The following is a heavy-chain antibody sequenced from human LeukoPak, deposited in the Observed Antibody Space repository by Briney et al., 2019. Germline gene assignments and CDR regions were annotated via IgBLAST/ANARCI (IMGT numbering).Heavy chain of an antibody. V-gene: IGHV3-23*01. CDR3: AKASGLWPLDY. Sequence: PGGSLRLSCAASGFTFSSYAMSWVRQAPGKGLEWVSTISGSGGSTYYADSAKGRFTISRDNSKNTLFLRVNSLRAEDTAVYYCAKASGLWPLDYWGQGTLVTASS. CDR2: ISGSGGST. CDR1: GFTFSSYA. D-gene: IGHD2-21*01. J-gene: IGHJ4*02.